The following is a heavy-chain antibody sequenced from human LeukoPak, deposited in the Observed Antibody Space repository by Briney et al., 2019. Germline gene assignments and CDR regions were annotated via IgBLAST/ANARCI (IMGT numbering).Heavy chain of an antibody. Sequence: GGSLRLSCEASGLSLRGYDMHWVRQAPGKGLECVALIWSAGTNEFYADAVKGRFTISRDNSKNIVHLHMNSLRDDDTALYYCAREVVRGYGMDVWGQGTTVTVSS. CDR2: IWSAGTNE. J-gene: IGHJ6*02. CDR3: AREVVRGYGMDV. V-gene: IGHV3-33*01. D-gene: IGHD3-10*02. CDR1: GLSLRGYD.